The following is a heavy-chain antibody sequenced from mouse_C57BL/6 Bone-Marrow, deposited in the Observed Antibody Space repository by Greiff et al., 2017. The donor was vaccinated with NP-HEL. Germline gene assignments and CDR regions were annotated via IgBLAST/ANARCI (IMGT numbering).Heavy chain of an antibody. V-gene: IGHV5-4*01. CDR2: ISDGGSYT. D-gene: IGHD1-1*01. CDR1: GFTFSSYA. J-gene: IGHJ3*01. Sequence: EVMLVESGGGLVKPGGSLKLSCAVSGFTFSSYAMSWVRQTPEKRLAWVATISDGGSYTYYPDNVKGRFPISRDNAKNNLYLQMSQLKSEDTAMYYCARDLDYVSSAYWGQGTLVTVSA. CDR3: ARDLDYVSSAY.